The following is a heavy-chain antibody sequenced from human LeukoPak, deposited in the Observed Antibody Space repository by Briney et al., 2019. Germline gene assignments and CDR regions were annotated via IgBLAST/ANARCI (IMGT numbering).Heavy chain of an antibody. CDR1: GGSFSGYY. V-gene: IGHV4-34*01. CDR2: INHSGST. D-gene: IGHD1-26*01. Sequence: SETLSLTCAVYGGSFSGYYWSWIRQPPGKGLEWIGEINHSGSTNYNPSLKSRVTISVDTSKNQFSLKLSSVTAADTAVYYCARGASRSGRRFDHWGQGTLVTVSS. CDR3: ARGASRSGRRFDH. J-gene: IGHJ4*02.